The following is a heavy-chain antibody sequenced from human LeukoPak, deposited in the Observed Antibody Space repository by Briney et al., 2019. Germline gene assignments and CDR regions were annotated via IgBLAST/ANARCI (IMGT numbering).Heavy chain of an antibody. Sequence: PGGSLRLSCAASGFTFSSYAMSWVRQAPGKGLEWVSVISGSGGSTCYADSVKGRFTISRDTSKNTLYLQINSLRVEDTAVYYCIVFGDSNHWGQGTLVTVSS. J-gene: IGHJ5*02. CDR1: GFTFSSYA. D-gene: IGHD4-17*01. V-gene: IGHV3-23*01. CDR2: ISGSGGST. CDR3: IVFGDSNH.